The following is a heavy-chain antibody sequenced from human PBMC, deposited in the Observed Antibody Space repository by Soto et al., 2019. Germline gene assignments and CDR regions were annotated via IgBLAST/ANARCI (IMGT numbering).Heavy chain of an antibody. J-gene: IGHJ6*02. CDR3: AKETVTYGLYYGMDV. CDR1: GLTFSSYG. V-gene: IGHV3-30*18. Sequence: QVQLVESGGGVVQPGRSLRLSCSASGLTFSSYGMHWVRQAPGKGLEWVAVISYDGINQYYADSVKGRFTISRDNSKNMVYLQMNSLRAEDTAVYYCAKETVTYGLYYGMDVWGQGTTVTVSS. CDR2: ISYDGINQ. D-gene: IGHD3-10*01.